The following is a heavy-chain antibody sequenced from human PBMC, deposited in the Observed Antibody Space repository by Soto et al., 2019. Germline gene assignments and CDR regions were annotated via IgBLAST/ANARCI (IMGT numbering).Heavy chain of an antibody. CDR1: GGSISSGGYY. CDR3: AREEDGDYWFDP. CDR2: IYYSGRT. Sequence: QVQLQESGPGLVKPSQTLSLTCTVSGGSISSGGYYWSWIRQHPGKGLEWIGYIYYSGRTYYNPSLKSRVTISVDTSKNQSSLKLSSVTAADTAVYYCAREEDGDYWFDPWGQGTLVTVSS. D-gene: IGHD4-17*01. V-gene: IGHV4-31*03. J-gene: IGHJ5*02.